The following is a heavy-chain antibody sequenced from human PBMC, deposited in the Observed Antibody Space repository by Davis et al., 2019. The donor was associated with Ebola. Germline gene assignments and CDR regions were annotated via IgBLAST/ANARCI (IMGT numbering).Heavy chain of an antibody. CDR2: INAGNGNT. D-gene: IGHD1-1*01. CDR3: ARDDWNQNWFDP. Sequence: ASVKVSCKASGYTFSSYAIHWVRQAPGQRLEWMGWINAGNGNTKYSQKFQGRVTITRDTSASTAYMELSSLRSDDTAVYYCARDDWNQNWFDPWGQGTLVTVSS. CDR1: GYTFSSYA. J-gene: IGHJ5*02. V-gene: IGHV1-3*01.